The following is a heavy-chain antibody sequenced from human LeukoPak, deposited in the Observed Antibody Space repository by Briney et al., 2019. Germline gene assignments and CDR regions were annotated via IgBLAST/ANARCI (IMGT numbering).Heavy chain of an antibody. D-gene: IGHD5-24*01. CDR1: GSTFSSYA. V-gene: IGHV3-30*01. J-gene: IGHJ4*02. CDR3: ARDEDGYNSY. Sequence: PGGFLRLSCAASGSTFSSYAMHWVRQAPGKGLEWVAVISYDGSNKYYADSVKGRFTISRDNSKNTLYLQMNSLRAEDTAVYYCARDEDGYNSYWGQGTLVTVSS. CDR2: ISYDGSNK.